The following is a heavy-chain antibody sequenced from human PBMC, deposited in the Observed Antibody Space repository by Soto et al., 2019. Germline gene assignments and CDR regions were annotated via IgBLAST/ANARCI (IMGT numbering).Heavy chain of an antibody. Sequence: GGSLRLSCAASGFTFSSYAMSWVRQAPGKGLEWVSAISGSGGSTYYADSVKGRFTISRDNSKNTLYLQMNSLRAEDTAVYYCAKTEANDDFWSGPNYYMDVWGKGTTVTVSS. J-gene: IGHJ6*03. V-gene: IGHV3-23*01. CDR1: GFTFSSYA. CDR2: ISGSGGST. CDR3: AKTEANDDFWSGPNYYMDV. D-gene: IGHD3-3*01.